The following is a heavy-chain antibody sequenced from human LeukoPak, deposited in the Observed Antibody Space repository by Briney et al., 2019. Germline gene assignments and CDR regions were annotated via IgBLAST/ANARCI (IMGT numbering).Heavy chain of an antibody. Sequence: ASVKVSCKASGYSFTTYGINWVRQAPGQGPEWMGWISADNGGTDYAWKFQDRVTMTTDTSTTTAYMEMRSLRSDDTAVYYCARGPSNTSGWNIVHWGQGTLVTVSS. CDR3: ARGPSNTSGWNIVH. V-gene: IGHV1-18*01. D-gene: IGHD6-19*01. J-gene: IGHJ5*02. CDR1: GYSFTTYG. CDR2: ISADNGGT.